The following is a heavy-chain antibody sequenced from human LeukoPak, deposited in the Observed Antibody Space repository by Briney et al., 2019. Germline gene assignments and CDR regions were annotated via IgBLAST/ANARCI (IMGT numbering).Heavy chain of an antibody. D-gene: IGHD6-6*01. Sequence: GGSLRLSCAASGFTFSSYWMSWVRQAPGKGLGWVANIKRDGSEKYYVDSVKGRFTISRDNAKNSLYLQMNSLRAEDTAVYYCARGEAGEIYSSSSGHYYYYYMDVWGKGTTVTVSS. CDR2: IKRDGSEK. V-gene: IGHV3-7*01. CDR3: ARGEAGEIYSSSSGHYYYYYMDV. CDR1: GFTFSSYW. J-gene: IGHJ6*03.